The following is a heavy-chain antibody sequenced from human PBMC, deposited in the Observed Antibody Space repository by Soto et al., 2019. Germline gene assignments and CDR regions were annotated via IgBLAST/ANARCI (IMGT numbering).Heavy chain of an antibody. Sequence: EVQLLESGGGLVQPGGSLRLSCAASGFTFSSYAMSWVRQAPGKGLEWVSAISGSGGSTYYADSVKGRFTISRDNARNSLYLQMNSLRAEDTAVYYCARRSVIYNWFDPWGQGTLVTVSS. D-gene: IGHD3-16*02. CDR3: ARRSVIYNWFDP. J-gene: IGHJ5*02. CDR1: GFTFSSYA. V-gene: IGHV3-23*01. CDR2: ISGSGGST.